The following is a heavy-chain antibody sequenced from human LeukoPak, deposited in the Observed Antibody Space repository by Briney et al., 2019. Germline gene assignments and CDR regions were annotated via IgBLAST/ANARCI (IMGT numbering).Heavy chain of an antibody. D-gene: IGHD1-26*01. CDR3: AKGGKWDVTPFDY. Sequence: SGGSLRLSCEASGFTFSSHAMTWVRQAPGKGLEWVAVISYDGSNKYYADSVKGRFTISRDNSKNTLYLQVNSLRAEDTAVYYCAKGGKWDVTPFDYWGRGTLVTVSS. V-gene: IGHV3-30-3*01. CDR2: ISYDGSNK. CDR1: GFTFSSHA. J-gene: IGHJ4*02.